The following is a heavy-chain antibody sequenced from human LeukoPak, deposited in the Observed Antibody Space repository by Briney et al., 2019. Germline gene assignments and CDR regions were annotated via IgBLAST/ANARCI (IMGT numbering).Heavy chain of an antibody. CDR2: TYYRSKWYN. CDR3: ARGGIAAAGPGGYWYFDL. CDR1: GDSVSSNSAA. D-gene: IGHD6-13*01. Sequence: SQTLSLTCAISGDSVSSNSAAWHWIRQSPSRGLEWLGRTYYRSKWYNDYAVSVKSRITINPDTSNNQFSLQLNSVTPEDTAVYYCARGGIAAAGPGGYWYFDLWGRGTLVTVSS. J-gene: IGHJ2*01. V-gene: IGHV6-1*01.